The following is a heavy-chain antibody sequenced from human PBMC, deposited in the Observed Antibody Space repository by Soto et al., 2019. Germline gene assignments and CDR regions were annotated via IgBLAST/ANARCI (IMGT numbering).Heavy chain of an antibody. J-gene: IGHJ4*02. Sequence: EVQLVESGGGLVQPGGSLRLSCAASGFTVSSNYMSWVRQAPGKGLEWVSVIYSGGSTYYADSVKGRFTISRDNSKNTLYLQMNSLRAEDTAVYYCARDGGYCSGGSCGGDYWGQGTLGTVSS. CDR2: IYSGGST. D-gene: IGHD2-15*01. CDR1: GFTVSSNY. V-gene: IGHV3-66*01. CDR3: ARDGGYCSGGSCGGDY.